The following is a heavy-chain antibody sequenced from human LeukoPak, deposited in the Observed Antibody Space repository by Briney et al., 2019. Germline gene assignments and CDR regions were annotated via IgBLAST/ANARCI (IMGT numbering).Heavy chain of an antibody. V-gene: IGHV3-15*01. Sequence: PGESLRLSCAASGFTFSNAWMSWVRQVPGKGLEWVGRIKTKAEGGTADYAAPVKGRFTVSRDDSDNTLYLQMNSLKTEDTAMYYCTSYVLTVTPDFWGQGTLVTVSS. J-gene: IGHJ4*02. CDR1: GFTFSNAW. CDR2: IKTKAEGGTA. CDR3: TSYVLTVTPDF. D-gene: IGHD4-11*01.